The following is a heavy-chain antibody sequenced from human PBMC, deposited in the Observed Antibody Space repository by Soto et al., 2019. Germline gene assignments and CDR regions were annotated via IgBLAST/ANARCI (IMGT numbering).Heavy chain of an antibody. CDR3: ARETAAAGMNWFDP. CDR1: GGSISSYY. D-gene: IGHD6-13*01. Sequence: SETLSLTCTVSGGSISSYYWSWIRQPPGKGLEWIGYIYYSGSTNYNPSLKSRVTISVDTSKNQFSLKLSSVTAADTAVYYCARETAAAGMNWFDPWGQGTLVTVS. CDR2: IYYSGST. V-gene: IGHV4-59*01. J-gene: IGHJ5*02.